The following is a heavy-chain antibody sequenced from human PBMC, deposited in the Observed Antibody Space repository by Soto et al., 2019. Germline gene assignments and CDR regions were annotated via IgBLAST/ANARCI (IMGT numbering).Heavy chain of an antibody. CDR1: GFTFSSYG. CDR2: IWYDGSNK. J-gene: IGHJ6*02. CDR3: ARDKAPGILVAGPASYYYGMDV. D-gene: IGHD6-19*01. Sequence: PGGSLRLSCAASGFTFSSYGMHWVRQAPGKGLEWVAVIWYDGSNKYYADSVKGRFTISRDNSKNTLYLQMNSLRAEDTAVYYCARDKAPGILVAGPASYYYGMDVRAQRTTVTGAS. V-gene: IGHV3-33*01.